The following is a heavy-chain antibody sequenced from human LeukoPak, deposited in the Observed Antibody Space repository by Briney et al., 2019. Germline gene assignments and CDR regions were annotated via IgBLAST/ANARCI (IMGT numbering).Heavy chain of an antibody. CDR1: TVTFSNFA. D-gene: IGHD4-23*01. Sequence: HPGGSLRLSCAASTVTFSNFAMHWVRQAPGKGLECVSAISASGGKTYYADSVKGRFTISRYNSKNTLYLQVDSLRAEGDAVYYCAAAPSGNYVLDYWGQGTLVTVSS. CDR2: ISASGGKT. V-gene: IGHV3-23*01. CDR3: AAAPSGNYVLDY. J-gene: IGHJ4*02.